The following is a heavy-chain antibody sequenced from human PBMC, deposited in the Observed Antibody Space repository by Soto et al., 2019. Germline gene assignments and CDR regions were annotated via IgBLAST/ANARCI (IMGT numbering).Heavy chain of an antibody. Sequence: SETLSLTCTVSGGSFSPNYWSWIRQPPGKGLEWVGYIYYDGTARHNPSLKSRVTISLETSRSQFSLKLSSVTAADTAVYYCAWGRIVVAPYGMDVWGQGTTVTVSS. CDR1: GGSFSPNY. D-gene: IGHD3-22*01. CDR3: AWGRIVVAPYGMDV. J-gene: IGHJ6*02. CDR2: IYYDGTA. V-gene: IGHV4-59*01.